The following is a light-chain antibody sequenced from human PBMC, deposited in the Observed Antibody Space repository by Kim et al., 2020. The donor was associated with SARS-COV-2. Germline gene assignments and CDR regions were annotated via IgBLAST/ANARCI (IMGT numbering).Light chain of an antibody. CDR1: TSNIGNNG. V-gene: IGLV1-36*01. J-gene: IGLJ2*01. CDR3: ASWDDSLSGPV. CDR2: SDD. Sequence: QRVTISCSGGTSNIGNNGVIWYQQLPGKAPKVLVYSDDLLPSGVSDRFSGSKSGTSASLAISALQAEDEADYYCASWDDSLSGPVFGGGTQLTVL.